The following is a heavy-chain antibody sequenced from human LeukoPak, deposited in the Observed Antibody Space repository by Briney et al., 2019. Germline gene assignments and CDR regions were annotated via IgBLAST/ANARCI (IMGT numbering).Heavy chain of an antibody. Sequence: SETLSLTCTVSGGSISSSDYYWGWIRQPPGKGLEWIGYIYYSGSTNYNPSLKSRVTISVDTSKNQFSLKLSSVTAADTAVYYCARVLTGGSSWYHYYYGMDVWGQGTTVTVSS. D-gene: IGHD6-13*01. CDR1: GGSISSSDYY. V-gene: IGHV4-61*08. CDR3: ARVLTGGSSWYHYYYGMDV. J-gene: IGHJ6*02. CDR2: IYYSGST.